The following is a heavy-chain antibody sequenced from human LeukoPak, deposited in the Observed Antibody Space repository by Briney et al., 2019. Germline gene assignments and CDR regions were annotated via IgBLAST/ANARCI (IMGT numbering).Heavy chain of an antibody. CDR2: ISGSGGST. Sequence: PGGSLRLSCAASGFTFSSYAMSWVRQAPGKGLEWVSAISGSGGSTYYADSVKGRFTISRDNSKNTLYLQMNSLRAEDTAVYYCAKDIVATIPIYYYYGMDVWGQGTTVTVSS. CDR3: AKDIVATIPIYYYYGMDV. CDR1: GFTFSSYA. D-gene: IGHD5-12*01. J-gene: IGHJ6*02. V-gene: IGHV3-23*01.